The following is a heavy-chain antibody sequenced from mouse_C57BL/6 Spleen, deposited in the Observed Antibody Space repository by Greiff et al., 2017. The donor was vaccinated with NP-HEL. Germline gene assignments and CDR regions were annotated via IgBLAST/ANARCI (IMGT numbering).Heavy chain of an antibody. Sequence: EVKVEESGGGLVKPGGSLKLSCAASGFTFSDYGMHWVRQAPEKGLEWVAYISSGSSTIYYADTVKGRFTISRNNAKNTLFLQMTSLRSEDTAMYYCARAHSYAMDYWGQGTSVTVSS. CDR1: GFTFSDYG. V-gene: IGHV5-17*01. CDR3: ARAHSYAMDY. J-gene: IGHJ4*01. CDR2: ISSGSSTI.